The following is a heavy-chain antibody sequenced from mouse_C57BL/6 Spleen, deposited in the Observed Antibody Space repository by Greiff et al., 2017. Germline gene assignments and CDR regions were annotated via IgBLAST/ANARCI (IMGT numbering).Heavy chain of an antibody. J-gene: IGHJ4*01. D-gene: IGHD2-4*01. CDR1: GFTFNTYA. V-gene: IGHV10-3*01. Sequence: EVHLVESGGGLVQPKGSLKLSCAASGFTFNTYAMHWVRQAPGKGLEWVARIRSKSSNYATYYADSVKDRFTISRDDSQSMLYLQMNNLKTEDTAMYYCVREDIYYDYDGPCAMDYWGQGTSVTVSS. CDR3: VREDIYYDYDGPCAMDY. CDR2: IRSKSSNYAT.